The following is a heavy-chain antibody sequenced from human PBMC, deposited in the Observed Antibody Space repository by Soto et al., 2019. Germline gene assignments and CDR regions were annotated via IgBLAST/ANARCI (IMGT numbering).Heavy chain of an antibody. Sequence: DVQLVESGGGLIQPGESLRLSCAAFGLTISGKKYVAWVRQAPGKRLEWVSALYDVDGSFYADSVRGRFTTSSDSSKTTVYLQMNDLRPDDTAVYYCATWHEREHAYDVWGQGTTVTVSS. D-gene: IGHD1-1*01. J-gene: IGHJ3*01. V-gene: IGHV3-53*01. CDR2: LYDVDGS. CDR3: ATWHEREHAYDV. CDR1: GLTISGKKY.